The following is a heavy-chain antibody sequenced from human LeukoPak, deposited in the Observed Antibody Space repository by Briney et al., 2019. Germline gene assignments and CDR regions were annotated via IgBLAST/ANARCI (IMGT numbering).Heavy chain of an antibody. CDR3: ARGTYNSAGTFDY. D-gene: IGHD2-15*01. V-gene: IGHV3-21*01. J-gene: IGHJ4*02. CDR1: GFTFSSHS. CDR2: ISTSSNYI. Sequence: PGXSQRLSCAASGFTFSSHSMSWVRQAPGKGLEWVSYISTSSNYIYYADSVKGRFTISRDNAKNSLYLQMNSLRVEDTAVYYCARGTYNSAGTFDYWGQGTLVTVSS.